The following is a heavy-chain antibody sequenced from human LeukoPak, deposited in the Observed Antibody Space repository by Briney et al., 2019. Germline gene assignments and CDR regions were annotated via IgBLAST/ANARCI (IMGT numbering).Heavy chain of an antibody. CDR3: AKVGSQKTYYYDSSGYYYFDY. V-gene: IGHV3-23*01. D-gene: IGHD3-22*01. J-gene: IGHJ4*02. CDR1: GFTFSSYA. Sequence: GASLRLSCAASGFTFSSYAMSWVRQAPGKGLEWVSAISGSGGSTYYADSVKGRFTISRDNSKNTLYLQMNSLRAEDTAVYYCAKVGSQKTYYYDSSGYYYFDYWGQGTLVTVSS. CDR2: ISGSGGST.